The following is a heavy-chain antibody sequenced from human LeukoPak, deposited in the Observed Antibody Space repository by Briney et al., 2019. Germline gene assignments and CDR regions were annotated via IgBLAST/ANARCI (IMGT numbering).Heavy chain of an antibody. D-gene: IGHD5-24*01. CDR2: INHSGST. J-gene: IGHJ4*02. CDR1: GGSFSGYY. Sequence: SETLSLTCAVYGGSFSGYYWSWIRQPPGKGLEWIGEINHSGSTNYNPSLKSRVTISVDTSKNQFSLKLSSVTAADTAVYYCARRWLQFRGLAPFDYWGQGTLVTVSS. CDR3: ARRWLQFRGLAPFDY. V-gene: IGHV4-34*01.